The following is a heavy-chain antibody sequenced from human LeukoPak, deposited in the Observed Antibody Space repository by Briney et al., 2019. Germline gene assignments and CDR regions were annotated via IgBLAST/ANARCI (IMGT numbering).Heavy chain of an antibody. J-gene: IGHJ3*01. CDR3: ARDQQLGAFDF. Sequence: PGGSLILSCAASGFTFSDYYMSWIRQAPGKVLEGVSYISSSGSTTYYADSVKGRFTISRDNAKNSLYLQMNSLRAEDTAVYYCARDQQLGAFDFWGQGTMVTVSS. CDR2: ISSSGSTT. D-gene: IGHD6-13*01. V-gene: IGHV3-11*04. CDR1: GFTFSDYY.